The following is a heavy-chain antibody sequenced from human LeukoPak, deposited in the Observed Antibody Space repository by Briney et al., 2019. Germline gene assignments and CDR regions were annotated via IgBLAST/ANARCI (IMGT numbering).Heavy chain of an antibody. D-gene: IGHD2-21*01. CDR2: IYYSGST. V-gene: IGHV4-59*01. J-gene: IGHJ3*02. CDR1: GGSISSYY. Sequence: SETLSLTCTVSGGSISSYYWSWIRQPPEKGLEWIGYIYYSGSTNYNPSLKSRVTISVDTSKNQFSLKLSSVTAADTAVYYCARVGGDLDSNAFDIWGQGTMVTVSS. CDR3: ARVGGDLDSNAFDI.